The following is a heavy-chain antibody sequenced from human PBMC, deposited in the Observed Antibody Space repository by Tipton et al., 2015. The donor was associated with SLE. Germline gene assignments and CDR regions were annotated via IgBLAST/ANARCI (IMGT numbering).Heavy chain of an antibody. Sequence: TLSLTCAVYGGSFSGYYWSWIRQPPGKGLEWIGEINHSGSTNYNPSLKSRVTISVDTSKNQFSLKPSSVTAADTAVYYCAREKPGYYYYYMDVWGKGTTVTVSS. CDR1: GGSFSGYY. J-gene: IGHJ6*03. CDR3: AREKPGYYYYYMDV. CDR2: INHSGST. V-gene: IGHV4-34*01.